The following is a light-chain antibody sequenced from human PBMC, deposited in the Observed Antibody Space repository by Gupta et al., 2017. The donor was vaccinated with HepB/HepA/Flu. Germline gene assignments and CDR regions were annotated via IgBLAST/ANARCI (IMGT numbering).Light chain of an antibody. CDR3: QQYDDWPRIT. CDR2: DAS. CDR1: HFVSVG. Sequence: TQSPATLSVSPGETITLSCRASHFVSVGVDWYAQRPGQAPRLLIYDASSRAADVPSRFTGAGFGTDFTLTITSLQSEDVGIYHCQQYDDWPRITFGPGTRVDI. V-gene: IGKV3-15*01. J-gene: IGKJ3*01.